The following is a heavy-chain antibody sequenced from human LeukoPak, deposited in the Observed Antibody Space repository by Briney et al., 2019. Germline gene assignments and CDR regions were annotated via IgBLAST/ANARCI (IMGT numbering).Heavy chain of an antibody. CDR2: MNPNSGNT. CDR3: ARGREMLAVAGMGMDY. CDR1: GYTFTSYD. Sequence: ASVKVSCKASGYTFTSYDINWVRQATGQGLEWMGWMNPNSGNTGYAQKFQGRVTMTRNTSISTAYMELSSLRSEDTAVYYCARGREMLAVAGMGMDYWGQGTQVTVSS. D-gene: IGHD6-19*01. V-gene: IGHV1-8*01. J-gene: IGHJ4*02.